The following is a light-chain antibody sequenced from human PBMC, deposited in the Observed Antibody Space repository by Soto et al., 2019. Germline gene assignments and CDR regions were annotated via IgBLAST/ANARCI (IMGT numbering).Light chain of an antibody. Sequence: QLVLTQPPSASGTPGQRVSISCSGSASNIGSKTVNWYQQLPGTAPKLLIYRSIYRPSGVPARFSASKSGTSASLAITGLQSEDEADYYCAAWDDSLDQYVFGTGTKLTVL. V-gene: IGLV1-44*01. CDR2: RSI. CDR1: ASNIGSKT. CDR3: AAWDDSLDQYV. J-gene: IGLJ1*01.